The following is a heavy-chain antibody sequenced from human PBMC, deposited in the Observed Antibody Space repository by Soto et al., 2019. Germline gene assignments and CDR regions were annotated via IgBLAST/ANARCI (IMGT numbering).Heavy chain of an antibody. D-gene: IGHD2-15*01. CDR3: ARQTPLVAVTPEFDY. J-gene: IGHJ4*02. CDR2: ISKSGSTI. CDR1: GFTFSDYY. V-gene: IGHV3-11*01. Sequence: QVQLVESGGGLVKPGGSLRLSCAASGFTFSDYYMSWVRQAPGKGLEGVSSISKSGSTIDYADSVRGRFPISRDNAKNSLYLQMNSLRGEDTAVYYCARQTPLVAVTPEFDYWGQGTLLTVSS.